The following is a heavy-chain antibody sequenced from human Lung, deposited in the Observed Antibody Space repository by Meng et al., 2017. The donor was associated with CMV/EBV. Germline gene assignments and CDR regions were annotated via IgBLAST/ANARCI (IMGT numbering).Heavy chain of an antibody. CDR2: INSDGSST. V-gene: IGHV3-74*01. CDR1: GVTFRNYY. Sequence: SCAVTGVTFRNYYMHWVRQAPGKGLVWVSRINSDGSSTHYADSVKGRFSISRDNAKNTLHLQVNSLRAEDTAVYYCASSEYSNRFDFWGRGPLVTVSS. D-gene: IGHD4-11*01. CDR3: ASSEYSNRFDF. J-gene: IGHJ4*02.